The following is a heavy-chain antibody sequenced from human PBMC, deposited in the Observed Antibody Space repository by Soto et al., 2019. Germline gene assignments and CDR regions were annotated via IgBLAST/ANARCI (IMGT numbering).Heavy chain of an antibody. V-gene: IGHV4-38-2*01. CDR1: GYSISSGYY. J-gene: IGHJ5*02. CDR2: IYHSGTT. CDR3: SRSLYSSSWYAGS. Sequence: PSQTLSLTCAVSGYSISSGYYWGWIRQPPGKGREWIGTIYHSGTTYYNPSLKSRVTISLDTSKNQVSLKLSSGTAADTAVYYCSRSLYSSSWYAGSWGQGTLVTVSS. D-gene: IGHD6-13*01.